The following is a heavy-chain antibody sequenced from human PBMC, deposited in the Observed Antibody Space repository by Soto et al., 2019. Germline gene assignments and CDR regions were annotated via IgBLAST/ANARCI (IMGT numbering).Heavy chain of an antibody. CDR1: GYTFTSYY. CDR3: ASRYCSSTSCLDFDY. Sequence: ASVKVSCKASGYTFTSYYMHWVRQAPGQGLEWMGIINPSGGSTSYAQKFQGRVTMTRDTSTSTVYMELSSLRSEDTAVYYCASRYCSSTSCLDFDYWGQGTLVTSPQ. D-gene: IGHD2-2*01. J-gene: IGHJ4*02. CDR2: INPSGGST. V-gene: IGHV1-46*03.